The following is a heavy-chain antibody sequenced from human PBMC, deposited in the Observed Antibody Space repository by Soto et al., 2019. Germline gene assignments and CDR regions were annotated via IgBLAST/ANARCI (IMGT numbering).Heavy chain of an antibody. J-gene: IGHJ6*02. CDR3: ANSYGLGYYYYYGMDV. D-gene: IGHD5-18*01. CDR2: INPNSGGT. V-gene: IGHV1-2*02. CDR1: GYTFTGYY. Sequence: ASVNVSCKASGYTFTGYYMHWVRQAPGQGLEWMGWINPNSGGTNYAQKFQGRVTMTRDTSISTAYMELSRLRSDDTAVYYCANSYGLGYYYYYGMDVWGQGTTVTVSS.